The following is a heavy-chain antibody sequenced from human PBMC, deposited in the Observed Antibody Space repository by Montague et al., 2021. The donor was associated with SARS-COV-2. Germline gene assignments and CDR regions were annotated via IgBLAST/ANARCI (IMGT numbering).Heavy chain of an antibody. V-gene: IGHV4-4*02. CDR1: DGSISSPNW. CDR3: ARVRYYGSGTSLGMDV. CDR2: INHSGST. D-gene: IGHD3-10*01. Sequence: SETLSLTYAVSDGSISSPNWWNWVRQPPGKGLERIGEINHSGSTNYNPSLKSRVTISVDTSKNQFSLKLSSVTAADTAVYYCARVRYYGSGTSLGMDVWGQGTTVTVSS. J-gene: IGHJ6*02.